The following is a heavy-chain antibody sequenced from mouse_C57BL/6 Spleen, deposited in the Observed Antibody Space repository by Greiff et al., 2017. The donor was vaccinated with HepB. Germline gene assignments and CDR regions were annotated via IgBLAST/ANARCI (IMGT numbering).Heavy chain of an antibody. V-gene: IGHV5-4*01. CDR2: ISDGGSYT. CDR1: GFTFSSYA. Sequence: EVMLVESGGGLVKPGGSLKLSCAASGFTFSSYAMSWVRQTPEKRLEWVATISDGGSYTYYPDNVKGRFTISRDNAKNNLYLQMSHLKSEDTAMYYCARDGDSSGYVFAYWGQGTLVTVSA. D-gene: IGHD3-2*02. CDR3: ARDGDSSGYVFAY. J-gene: IGHJ3*01.